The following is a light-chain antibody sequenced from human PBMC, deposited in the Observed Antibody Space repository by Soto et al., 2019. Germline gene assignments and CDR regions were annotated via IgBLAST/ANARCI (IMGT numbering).Light chain of an antibody. CDR3: QQYTSYSPT. CDR2: EAS. Sequence: DIQMTQSPSTLSASVGDRVTITCRASQTISGWLAWYQQKPGKAPKLLIFEASILESGVPSRFSGSRSGTEFTLTIDSLQPDDFANYYCQQYTSYSPTFGQGTKVEI. V-gene: IGKV1-5*03. CDR1: QTISGW. J-gene: IGKJ1*01.